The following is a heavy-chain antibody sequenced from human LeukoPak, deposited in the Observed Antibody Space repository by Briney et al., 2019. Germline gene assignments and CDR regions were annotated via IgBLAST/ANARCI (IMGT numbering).Heavy chain of an antibody. J-gene: IGHJ4*02. Sequence: GGSLRLSCAASGFTFSSIAMSWVRQAPDKGLEWVSTISGSGGGTYYADSVKGQFTISRDDSKNTLYLQMNSLRADDTAVYYCAKDLGRYRNNFFDYWGQGNLVTPSS. CDR3: AKDLGRYRNNFFDY. D-gene: IGHD1-26*01. CDR2: ISGSGGGT. CDR1: GFTFSSIA. V-gene: IGHV3-23*01.